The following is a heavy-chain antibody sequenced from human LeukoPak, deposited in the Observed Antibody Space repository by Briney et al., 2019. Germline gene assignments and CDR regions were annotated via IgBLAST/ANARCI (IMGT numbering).Heavy chain of an antibody. CDR1: GFTFSSYW. J-gene: IGHJ5*02. CDR2: INTDGSST. V-gene: IGHV3-74*01. Sequence: QPGGSLRLSCAASGFTFSSYWMHSVRQAPGKGLVWVSRINTDGSSTSYADSVKGRFTISRDNAKNTLYLQMNSLRAEDTAVYYCARESGIAAALDLWGQGTLVTVSS. CDR3: ARESGIAAALDL. D-gene: IGHD6-13*01.